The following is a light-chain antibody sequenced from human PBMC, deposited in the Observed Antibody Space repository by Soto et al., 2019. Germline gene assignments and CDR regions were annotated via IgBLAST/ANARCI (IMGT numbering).Light chain of an antibody. V-gene: IGLV2-14*01. CDR3: CSYTTSNNLLA. J-gene: IGLJ1*01. Sequence: QSALTQPASVSGSPGQSITISCTGTSSDVGGYNYVSWYQQHPGKAPKFMIYDVSNRPSGVSNRFSGSKSGNTASLTISGLQAEDEADYYCCSYTTSNNLLAFGSGTKVTVL. CDR1: SSDVGGYNY. CDR2: DVS.